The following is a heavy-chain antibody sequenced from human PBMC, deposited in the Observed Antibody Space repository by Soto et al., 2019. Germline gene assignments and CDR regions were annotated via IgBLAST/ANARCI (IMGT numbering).Heavy chain of an antibody. CDR1: GFTFSSYA. J-gene: IGHJ4*01. CDR2: ISYDGSNK. V-gene: IGHV3-30-3*01. CDR3: ARDSTNRLYSSGWFGFAY. D-gene: IGHD6-19*01. Sequence: QVQLVESGGGVVQPGRSLRLSCAASGFTFSSYAMHWVRQAPGKGLEWVAVISYDGSNKYYADSVKGRFTISRDNSKNTLNLQMNSLRAEDTAVYYCARDSTNRLYSSGWFGFAYWGHGTLVTVSS.